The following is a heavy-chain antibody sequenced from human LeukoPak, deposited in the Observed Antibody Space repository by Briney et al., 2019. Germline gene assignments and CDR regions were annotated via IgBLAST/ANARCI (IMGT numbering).Heavy chain of an antibody. CDR3: VTGAMSKPFDY. Sequence: GGSLRLSCAASGFIFSDYGMHWVRQAPGKGLDWVAFIRYDGNNENNKYYAGSVKGRFTISRDNSKNTLFLQMNNLRAEDTAIYYCVTGAMSKPFDYWGQGTLVTVSS. D-gene: IGHD5-18*01. V-gene: IGHV3-30*02. CDR1: GFIFSDYG. J-gene: IGHJ4*02. CDR2: IRYDGNNENNK.